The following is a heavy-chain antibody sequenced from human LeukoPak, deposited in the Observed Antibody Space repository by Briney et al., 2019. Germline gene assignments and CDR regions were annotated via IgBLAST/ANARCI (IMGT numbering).Heavy chain of an antibody. CDR2: IRYDGSNK. J-gene: IGHJ4*02. CDR3: AKDRSIVVVSAQIDY. CDR1: GFTFSSYG. V-gene: IGHV3-30*02. Sequence: GGSLRLSCAASGFTFSSYGMHWVRQAPGKGLEWVAFIRYDGSNKYYADSVKGRFTISRDNSKNTLYLQMNSLRAEDTAVYYCAKDRSIVVVSAQIDYWGQGTLVTVSS. D-gene: IGHD2-21*02.